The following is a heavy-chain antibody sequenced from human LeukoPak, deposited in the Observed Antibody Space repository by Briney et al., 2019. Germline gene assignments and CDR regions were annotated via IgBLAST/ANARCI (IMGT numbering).Heavy chain of an antibody. D-gene: IGHD5-18*01. CDR2: INSDGSST. J-gene: IGHJ4*02. V-gene: IGHV3-74*01. CDR1: GFTSSYYW. CDR3: ARVRTNTYGFDY. Sequence: PGGSLRLSCAASGFTSSYYWMHWVRQAPGKGLVWVSHINSDGSSTSYADSVKGRFTISRDNAKNTLYLQMNSLRAEDTAVYYCARVRTNTYGFDYWGQGNLVTVSS.